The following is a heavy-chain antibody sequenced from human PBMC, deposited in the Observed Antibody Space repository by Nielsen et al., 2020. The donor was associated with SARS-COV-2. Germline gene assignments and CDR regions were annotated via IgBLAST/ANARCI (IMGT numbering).Heavy chain of an antibody. Sequence: ASVKVSCKASGYTFTNYGITRVRQAPGQGLEILGWISASSGNTNYAPKLLGRVTMTTDTSTSTAYIELRSLTYADTAVYYCARDLWWELPDFWGQGTLVTVSS. V-gene: IGHV1-18*01. CDR3: ARDLWWELPDF. J-gene: IGHJ4*02. D-gene: IGHD1-26*01. CDR2: ISASSGNT. CDR1: GYTFTNYG.